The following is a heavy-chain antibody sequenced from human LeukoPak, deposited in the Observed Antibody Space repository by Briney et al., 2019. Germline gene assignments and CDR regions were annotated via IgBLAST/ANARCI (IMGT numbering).Heavy chain of an antibody. CDR2: IIPIFGTA. V-gene: IGHV1-69*06. J-gene: IGHJ3*02. D-gene: IGHD3-22*01. CDR1: GGTFSSYA. Sequence: SVKVSCKASGGTFSSYAISWVRQAPGQGLEWMGGIIPIFGTANYAQKFQGRVTITADKSTGTAYMELRSLRSDDTAVYYCARHRLHRLYYDSSGYYHAAFDIWGQGTMVTVSS. CDR3: ARHRLHRLYYDSSGYYHAAFDI.